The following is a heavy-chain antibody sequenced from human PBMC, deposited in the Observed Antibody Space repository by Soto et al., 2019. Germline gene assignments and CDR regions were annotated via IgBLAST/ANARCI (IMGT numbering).Heavy chain of an antibody. CDR3: AGDRLISSTYFYYGMDV. Sequence: QVQLVQSGAEVKKPGASVKVSCKASGYTFTSYAMNWVRQAPGQRLEWMGWINAGNGKTKYSQKFQGRVTITRDTSARTGYMELSSLRSDSTAVYYWAGDRLISSTYFYYGMDVWVQGPTVTVSS. D-gene: IGHD3-16*01. V-gene: IGHV1-3*01. CDR2: INAGNGKT. CDR1: GYTFTSYA. J-gene: IGHJ6*02.